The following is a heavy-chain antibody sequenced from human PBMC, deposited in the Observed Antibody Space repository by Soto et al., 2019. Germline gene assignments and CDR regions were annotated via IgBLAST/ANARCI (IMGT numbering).Heavy chain of an antibody. CDR2: IYYSGST. J-gene: IGHJ6*02. CDR3: ARLGLNIVVVPAARGRVGVDV. Sequence: PSETRSLTCTVSGGSISSGGYYWIWIRQHPGKGLDWIGYIYYSGSTYYNPSLKSRVTISVDTSKNQFSLKLSSVTAADTAVYYCARLGLNIVVVPAARGRVGVDVWGQGTTVTVSS. V-gene: IGHV4-31*03. D-gene: IGHD2-2*01. CDR1: GGSISSGGYY.